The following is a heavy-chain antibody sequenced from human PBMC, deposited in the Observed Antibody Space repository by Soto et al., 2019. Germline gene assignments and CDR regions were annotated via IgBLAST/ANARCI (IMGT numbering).Heavy chain of an antibody. Sequence: EVQLVESGGGLVQPGRSLRLSCAASGLKFDDYAMHWVRQRPGKGLEWVSGISWNSNRISYAVSGEGRFTVSRDNAKNSLCLEMKSLRPENTALYFCAKDISPVLVTVEGQTAAHYLDCWGTGATVTVSA. CDR1: GLKFDDYA. CDR3: AKDISPVLVTVEGQTAAHYLDC. CDR2: ISWNSNRI. D-gene: IGHD2-21*02. J-gene: IGHJ6*04. V-gene: IGHV3-9*01.